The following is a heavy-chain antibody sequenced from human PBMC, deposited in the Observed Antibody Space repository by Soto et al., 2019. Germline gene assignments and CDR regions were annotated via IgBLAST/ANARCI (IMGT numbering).Heavy chain of an antibody. CDR1: GYTFTSYD. J-gene: IGHJ6*02. CDR2: MNPNSGNT. CDR3: ARGLNWNLPYDYYYGMDV. D-gene: IGHD1-20*01. Sequence: ASVKVSCKASGYTFTSYDINWVRQATGQGLEWMGWMNPNSGNTVYAQKFQGTVTMTRNTSISTAYMELSSLRSEDTAVYYCARGLNWNLPYDYYYGMDVWGQGTTVTVSS. V-gene: IGHV1-8*01.